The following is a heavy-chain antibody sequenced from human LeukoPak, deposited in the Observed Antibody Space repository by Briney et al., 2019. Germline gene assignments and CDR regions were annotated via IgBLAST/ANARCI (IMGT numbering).Heavy chain of an antibody. CDR3: AREGHSSGHCGNFDI. Sequence: PGGSLRLSCAASGFTFSSSVMHWVRQGPGKGLEYVSGIDSSGDSTYYANSLKDRFTISRDNSKNTLYLQMGSLRAEDMAVYYCAREGHSSGHCGNFDIWGQGTMVTVSS. CDR2: IDSSGDST. D-gene: IGHD3-22*01. V-gene: IGHV3-64*01. J-gene: IGHJ3*02. CDR1: GFTFSSSV.